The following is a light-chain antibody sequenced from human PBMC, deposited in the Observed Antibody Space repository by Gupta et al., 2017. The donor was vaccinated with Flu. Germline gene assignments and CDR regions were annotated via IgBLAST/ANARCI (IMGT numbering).Light chain of an antibody. V-gene: IGKV1-12*01. Sequence: DIQITQSPSSLSASVGYRVPIPCRVSQGISSWLAWYQQKPGKAPELLIYGASSLQSGVPSRFSSSGSGTDFTLTISSLQPEDFATYYCQQANSYPRTFGQGTKVEIK. CDR3: QQANSYPRT. CDR1: QGISSW. CDR2: GAS. J-gene: IGKJ1*01.